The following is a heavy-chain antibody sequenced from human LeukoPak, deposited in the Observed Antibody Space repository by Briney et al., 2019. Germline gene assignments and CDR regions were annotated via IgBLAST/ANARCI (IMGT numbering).Heavy chain of an antibody. CDR3: AAGQRYAFDY. Sequence: GWSLRLSCATSGFTFTDYPMNWVRQAPGKGLEWVSNIRTTAEGANYAYYADSVKGRVTISRDDAKNTLYLHMNSLRDDDTAVYYCAAGQRYAFDYWGQGILVTVSS. V-gene: IGHV3-48*02. J-gene: IGHJ4*02. CDR1: GFTFTDYP. D-gene: IGHD3-9*01. CDR2: IRTTAEGANYA.